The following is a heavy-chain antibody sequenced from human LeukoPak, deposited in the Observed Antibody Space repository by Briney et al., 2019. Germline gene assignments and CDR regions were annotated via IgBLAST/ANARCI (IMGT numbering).Heavy chain of an antibody. CDR3: ARDIPQGLSYFDY. D-gene: IGHD2-2*02. V-gene: IGHV3-7*04. Sequence: GGSLRLSCGASGFTFSNYWMSWVCQAPGKGLEWVANIKEDGSEKNYVDSAKGRFTISRDNAKDSLYLQMNSLRAEDTAVYYCARDIPQGLSYFDYWGQGTLVTVSS. J-gene: IGHJ4*02. CDR2: IKEDGSEK. CDR1: GFTFSNYW.